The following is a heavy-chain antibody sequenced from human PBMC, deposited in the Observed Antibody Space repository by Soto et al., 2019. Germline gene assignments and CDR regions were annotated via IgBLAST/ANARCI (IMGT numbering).Heavy chain of an antibody. Sequence: VGSLRLSCAASGITVSTNYMSWVRQAPGKGLEWVSVIYSDGKTFYADSVKGRFTISRDNSQNTVSLQMNSLRADDTAVYYCERAGGGGYYDRRGYMGVWGQGTMXTV. D-gene: IGHD3-22*01. CDR1: GITVSTNY. CDR3: ERAGGGGYYDRRGYMGV. CDR2: IYSDGKT. J-gene: IGHJ4*02. V-gene: IGHV3-53*01.